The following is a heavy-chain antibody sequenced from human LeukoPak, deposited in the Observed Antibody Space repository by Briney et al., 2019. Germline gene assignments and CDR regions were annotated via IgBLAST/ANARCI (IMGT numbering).Heavy chain of an antibody. D-gene: IGHD1-1*01. V-gene: IGHV3-30-3*01. CDR1: GCRFSSYA. CDR3: ARALKMGGGTD. Sequence: PGWSLSLSCAASGCRFSSYAMQGVHQAPGKGREWVEGISYDGSNKYYAASVQGRFTISRDNAKNPLYLQMNSLRAEDTAVYYCARALKMGGGTDWGQGTLVTVSS. J-gene: IGHJ4*02. CDR2: ISYDGSNK.